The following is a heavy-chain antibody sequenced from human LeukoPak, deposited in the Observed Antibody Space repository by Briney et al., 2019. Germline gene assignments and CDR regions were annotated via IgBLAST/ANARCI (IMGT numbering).Heavy chain of an antibody. V-gene: IGHV4-34*01. D-gene: IGHD3-22*01. Sequence: PSETLSLTCAVYGGSFSGYYWSWIRQPPGEGLEWIGEINHSGSTNYNPSLKSRVTISVDTSKNQFSLKLSSVTAADTAVYYCAREVRDSSVSAVQHWGQGTLVTVSS. CDR2: INHSGST. J-gene: IGHJ1*01. CDR1: GGSFSGYY. CDR3: AREVRDSSVSAVQH.